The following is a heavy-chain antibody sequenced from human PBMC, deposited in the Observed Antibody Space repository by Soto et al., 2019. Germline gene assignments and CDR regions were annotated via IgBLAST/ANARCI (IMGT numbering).Heavy chain of an antibody. V-gene: IGHV1-69*13. CDR2: IIPIFGTA. J-gene: IGHJ6*02. CDR1: GGTFSSYA. Sequence: ASVKVSCKASGGTFSSYAISWVRQAPGQGLEWMGGIIPIFGTANYAQKFQGRVTITADESTSTAYMELSSLRSEDTAVYYCARGNLNQEGYSSGWGYYYYYYGMDVWGQGTTVTVSS. CDR3: ARGNLNQEGYSSGWGYYYYYYGMDV. D-gene: IGHD6-19*01.